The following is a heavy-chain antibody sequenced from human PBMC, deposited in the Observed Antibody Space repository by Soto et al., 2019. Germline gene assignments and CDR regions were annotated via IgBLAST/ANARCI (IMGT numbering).Heavy chain of an antibody. J-gene: IGHJ4*02. V-gene: IGHV1-18*01. CDR3: ARVEHDSSGYYLTKRPNFDY. Sequence: QVQLVQSGAEVKKPGASVKVSCKASGYTFTSYGISWVRQSPGQGLEWMGWVSAYNGNTNYAQKLQGSVTMTTDTSTSTAYMELRSLRSDDTSVYYCARVEHDSSGYYLTKRPNFDYWGQGTLVTVSS. D-gene: IGHD3-22*01. CDR1: GYTFTSYG. CDR2: VSAYNGNT.